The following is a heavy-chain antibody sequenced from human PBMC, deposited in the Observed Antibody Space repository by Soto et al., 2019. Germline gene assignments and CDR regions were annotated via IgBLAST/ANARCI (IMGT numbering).Heavy chain of an antibody. Sequence: PGGSLRLSCAASGLIFSNAWMSWVRQAPGKGLEWVGRIKSKTDGGTTDYAAPVKGRFTTSRDDSKNTLFLQMSSLKTEDTAVYYCTTPLDFDAFDVWGQGTMVTVSS. J-gene: IGHJ3*01. D-gene: IGHD3-3*01. CDR1: GLIFSNAW. CDR3: TTPLDFDAFDV. CDR2: IKSKTDGGTT. V-gene: IGHV3-15*01.